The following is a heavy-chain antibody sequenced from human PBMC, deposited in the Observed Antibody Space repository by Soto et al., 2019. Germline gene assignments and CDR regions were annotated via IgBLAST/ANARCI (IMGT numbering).Heavy chain of an antibody. Sequence: GGSLRLSCAASGFSFRNYAMSWVRQAPGKGLEWISTLTGSSSNTYYADSVKGRFAISRDNSRNTLYLQMHSLTAEDTAVYYCANGRATYGLLTHDYWGQGALVTVSS. V-gene: IGHV3-23*01. D-gene: IGHD3-9*01. CDR3: ANGRATYGLLTHDY. J-gene: IGHJ4*02. CDR2: LTGSSSNT. CDR1: GFSFRNYA.